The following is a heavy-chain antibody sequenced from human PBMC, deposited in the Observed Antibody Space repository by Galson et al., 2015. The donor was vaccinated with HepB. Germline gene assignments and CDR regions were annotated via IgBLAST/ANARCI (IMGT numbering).Heavy chain of an antibody. CDR1: GFSFSSYA. CDR3: AKGGSSGSWYCLDY. J-gene: IGHJ4*02. Sequence: SLRLSCAASGFSFSSYAISWVRQAPGKGLEWVSSISGSGTDTHYADSVKGRFTISRDNSKNTLFLQMNSLRAEDTALYYCAKGGSSGSWYCLDYWGQGTLVTVSS. D-gene: IGHD6-25*01. CDR2: ISGSGTDT. V-gene: IGHV3-23*01.